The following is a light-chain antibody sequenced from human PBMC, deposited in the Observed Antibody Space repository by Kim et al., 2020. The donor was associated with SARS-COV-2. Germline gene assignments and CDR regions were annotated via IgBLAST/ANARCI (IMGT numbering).Light chain of an antibody. CDR2: DAF. CDR3: HQYIRSPYS. V-gene: IGKV3-20*01. J-gene: IGKJ2*03. Sequence: LSQGERATLSCRANLLIISNYLAWYQHKPGQSPRLLIHDAFNRATGIPDRFSGSGSGTDFTLSISRLEPEDFAVYYCHQYIRSPYSFGQGTKLEI. CDR1: LLIISNY.